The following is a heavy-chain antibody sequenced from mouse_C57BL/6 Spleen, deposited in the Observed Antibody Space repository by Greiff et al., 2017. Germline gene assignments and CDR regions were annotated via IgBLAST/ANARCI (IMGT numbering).Heavy chain of an antibody. CDR1: GFTFSDYG. CDR3: ARGGLLRERYFEG. V-gene: IGHV5-15*01. J-gene: IGHJ1*03. Sequence: EVKLMESGGGLVQPGGSLKLSCAASGFTFSDYGMAWVRQAPRKGPEWVAFISNLAYSIYYADTVTGRFTISRENAKNTLYLEMSSLRSEDTAMYYCARGGLLRERYFEGWGTGTTVTVS. CDR2: ISNLAYSI. D-gene: IGHD1-1*01.